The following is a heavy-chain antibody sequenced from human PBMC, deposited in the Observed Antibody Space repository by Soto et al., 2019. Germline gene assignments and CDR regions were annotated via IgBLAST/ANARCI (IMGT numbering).Heavy chain of an antibody. J-gene: IGHJ5*02. CDR1: GFTFSNAW. CDR3: AKTLGGPRDYCSGGSCYWFDP. V-gene: IGHV3-23*01. D-gene: IGHD2-15*01. Sequence: GGSLRLSCAASGFTFSNAWINWVRQAPGKGLEWVSAISGSGGSTYYADSVKGRFTISRDNSKNTLYLQMNSLRAEDTAVYYCAKTLGGPRDYCSGGSCYWFDPWGQGTLVTVSS. CDR2: ISGSGGST.